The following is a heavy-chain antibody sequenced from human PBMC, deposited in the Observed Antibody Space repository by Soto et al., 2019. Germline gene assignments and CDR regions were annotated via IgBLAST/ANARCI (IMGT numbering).Heavy chain of an antibody. V-gene: IGHV3-11*01. CDR1: GFTFTDFY. CDR2: ISGSGTTI. CDR3: ARWAPYGSDYFFDF. J-gene: IGHJ4*01. D-gene: IGHD4-17*01. Sequence: SCAASGFTFTDFYMSWIRQAPGKGLEWLSYISGSGTTIYYADSVKGRFTISRDNAQNSLHLQMNSLRVEDTAVYYCARWAPYGSDYFFDFWGHGPLVTVSS.